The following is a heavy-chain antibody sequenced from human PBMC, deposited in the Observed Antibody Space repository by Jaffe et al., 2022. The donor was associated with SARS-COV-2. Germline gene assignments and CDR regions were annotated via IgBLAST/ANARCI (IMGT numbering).Heavy chain of an antibody. V-gene: IGHV3-7*01. CDR1: GFTFSSYW. D-gene: IGHD3-16*01. CDR2: IKQDGSEK. CDR3: ARNPPSTTGITKGLWGEGRRTYQYYYMDV. Sequence: EVQLAESGGGLVQPGGSLRLSCATSGFTFSSYWMSWVRQAPGKGLEWVANIKQDGSEKDYVDSVKGRFTISRDNAKNSLYLQMNSLRAEDTAVYYCARNPPSTTGITKGLWGEGRRTYQYYYMDVWGNGTTVTVSS. J-gene: IGHJ6*03.